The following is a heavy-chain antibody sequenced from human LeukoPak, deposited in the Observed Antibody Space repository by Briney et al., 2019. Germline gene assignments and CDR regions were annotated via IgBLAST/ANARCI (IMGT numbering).Heavy chain of an antibody. CDR2: INSDGSST. J-gene: IGHJ4*02. V-gene: IGHV3-74*01. D-gene: IGHD6-13*01. CDR1: GFTFSSYW. Sequence: GGSLRLSCAPSGFTFSSYWMHWVPQAPGKGLVWVSRINSDGSSTTYADSVKGRFTISRDNAKNTVYLQMNSLRAEDTAVYYCARGSSSWSHFDYWGQGTLVTVSS. CDR3: ARGSSSWSHFDY.